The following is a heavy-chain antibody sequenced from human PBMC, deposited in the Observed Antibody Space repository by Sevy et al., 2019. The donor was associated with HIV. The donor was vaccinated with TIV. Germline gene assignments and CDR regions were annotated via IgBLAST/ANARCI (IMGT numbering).Heavy chain of an antibody. CDR1: GFTFSSYA. CDR3: AREVSVVAATGRTFHP. CDR2: ISYDGSNK. V-gene: IGHV3-30-3*01. D-gene: IGHD2-15*01. Sequence: GGSLRLSCAASGFTFSSYAMHWVRQAPGKGLEWVAVISYDGSNKYYADSVKGRFTISRDNSKNTLYLQMNSLRAEDTAVYYCAREVSVVAATGRTFHPWGQGTLVTISS. J-gene: IGHJ5*02.